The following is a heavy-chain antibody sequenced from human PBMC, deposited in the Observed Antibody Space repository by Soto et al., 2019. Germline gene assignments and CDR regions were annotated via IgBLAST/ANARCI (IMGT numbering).Heavy chain of an antibody. CDR2: LSNGGGTT. V-gene: IGHV3-23*01. D-gene: IGHD1-26*01. CDR3: AKDMYGSRRGSFDY. J-gene: IGHJ4*02. Sequence: EVQLLESGGGLVQPGGSLRLSCAASGFTFSSYAMSWVRQAPGEGLEWVSALSNGGGTTHYADSVKGRFTISRDNSKNTLYLQVSSLIVEDMAIYYCAKDMYGSRRGSFDYWGQGTLVTVSS. CDR1: GFTFSSYA.